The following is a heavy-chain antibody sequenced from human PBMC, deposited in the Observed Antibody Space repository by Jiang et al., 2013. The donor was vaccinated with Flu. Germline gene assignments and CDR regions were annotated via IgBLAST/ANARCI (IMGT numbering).Heavy chain of an antibody. CDR3: TRDRQGGTYDYFDY. D-gene: IGHD1-14*01. V-gene: IGHV3-33*01. J-gene: IGHJ4*02. CDR1: GFTFSAFG. Sequence: QLVESGGGVVQPGKSLRLSCAASGFTFSAFGMHWVRQAPGKGLEWVAFIWYDGSNKYRDSVKGRFTISRDNSKNTLFLQMNSLRAEDTAVYYCTRDRQGGTYDYFDYWGQGTLVTVTS. CDR2: IWYDGSNK.